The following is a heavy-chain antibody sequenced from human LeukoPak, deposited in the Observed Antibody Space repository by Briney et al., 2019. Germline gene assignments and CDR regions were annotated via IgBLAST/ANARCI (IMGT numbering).Heavy chain of an antibody. V-gene: IGHV4-4*07. CDR2: IHGSGIS. D-gene: IGHD1-20*01. J-gene: IGHJ5*02. CDR3: SRGHNWNDWFDA. Sequence: PSETLSLTCSVSGGSMSSYYWTWIRRPAGKGLEWIGRIHGSGISNYNPSLKSRVTMSLDTSKNEFSLKVASVTAADTAVYYCSRGHNWNDWFDAWGQGTLVTVSP. CDR1: GGSMSSYY.